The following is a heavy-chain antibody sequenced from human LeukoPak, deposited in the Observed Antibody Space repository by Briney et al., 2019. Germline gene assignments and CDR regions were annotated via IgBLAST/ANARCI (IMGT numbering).Heavy chain of an antibody. V-gene: IGHV4-59*11. CDR2: IHYSGST. CDR1: GGSISSHY. CDR3: ARQENYYYYMDV. J-gene: IGHJ6*03. Sequence: SETLSLTCTVSGGSISSHYWSWIRQPPGKGLEWIGYIHYSGSTNYNPSLKSRVTISVDTSKNQFSLKLSSVTAADTAVYYCARQENYYYYMDVWGKGTTVTVSS.